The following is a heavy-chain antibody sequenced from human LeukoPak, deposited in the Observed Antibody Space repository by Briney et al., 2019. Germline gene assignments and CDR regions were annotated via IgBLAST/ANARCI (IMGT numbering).Heavy chain of an antibody. J-gene: IGHJ3*02. V-gene: IGHV3-23*01. D-gene: IGHD4-17*01. CDR3: AKSYGDYHDAFDI. CDR2: ISGSGGST. CDR1: GFTFSSYA. Sequence: GGSLRVSCAASGFTFSSYAMSWVRQAPGKGLEWVSAISGSGGSTYYADSVKGRFTISRDNSKNTLYLQMNSLRAEDTAVYYCAKSYGDYHDAFDIWGQGTMVTVSS.